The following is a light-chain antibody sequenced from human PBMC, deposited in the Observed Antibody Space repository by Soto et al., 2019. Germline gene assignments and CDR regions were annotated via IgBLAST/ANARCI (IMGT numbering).Light chain of an antibody. Sequence: QSVLTQPASVSGSPGQSITISCTGTSSDVGGYNYVSWYQQHPGKAPKLMIYDVNDRPSGVSHRFSGSKPGNTASLSISGLQAEDEADYYCSSYTSSTTDVFGTGTKVTVL. J-gene: IGLJ1*01. CDR3: SSYTSSTTDV. V-gene: IGLV2-14*03. CDR1: SSDVGGYNY. CDR2: DVN.